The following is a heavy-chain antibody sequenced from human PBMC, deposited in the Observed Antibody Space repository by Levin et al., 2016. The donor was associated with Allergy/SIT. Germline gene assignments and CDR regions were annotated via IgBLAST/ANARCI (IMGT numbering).Heavy chain of an antibody. V-gene: IGHV3-23*01. CDR3: AKAGSSYGDLLSAIDS. J-gene: IGHJ4*02. CDR2: TSGGVLTT. Sequence: GSLRLSCAASGFTFTNFGMSWVRQGPGKGLEWVAATSGGVLTTFYADSVKGRFTISRDNSRSTLYLQMNSLRDDDTALYYCAKAGSSYGDLLSAIDSWGQGTLVTVSS. D-gene: IGHD3-10*01. CDR1: GFTFTNFG.